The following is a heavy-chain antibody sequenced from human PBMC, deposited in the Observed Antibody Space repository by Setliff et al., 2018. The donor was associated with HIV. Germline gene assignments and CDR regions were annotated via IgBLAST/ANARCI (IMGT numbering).Heavy chain of an antibody. CDR2: IYTSGST. Sequence: SETLSLTCTVSGGSISSYSWSWIRQPPGKGLEWIGYIYTSGSTNYNPSLKRRVTISVDTSENQFSLKLSSVTAADTAVYYCARGARLLAGYSDRWDYYYMGVWGKGTTVTVSS. CDR1: GGSISSYS. J-gene: IGHJ6*03. CDR3: ARGARLLAGYSDRWDYYYMGV. V-gene: IGHV4-4*08. D-gene: IGHD6-13*01.